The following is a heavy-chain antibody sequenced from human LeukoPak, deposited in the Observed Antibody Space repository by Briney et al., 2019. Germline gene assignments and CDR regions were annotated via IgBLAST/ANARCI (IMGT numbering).Heavy chain of an antibody. V-gene: IGHV1-2*02. CDR2: VNPDSGDS. J-gene: IGHJ4*02. D-gene: IGHD3-3*01. Sequence: ASVKVSCKASGYTFTDYYIHWARQAPGQGLEWMAFVNPDSGDSYSAPKFQGRVTMTRDTSISTASMELNWLTSDDTAVYYCATGVASAFTYWGQGTLVTVSS. CDR3: ATGVASAFTY. CDR1: GYTFTDYY.